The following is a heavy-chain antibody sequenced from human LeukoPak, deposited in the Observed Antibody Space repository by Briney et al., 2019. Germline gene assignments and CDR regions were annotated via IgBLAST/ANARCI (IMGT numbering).Heavy chain of an antibody. Sequence: GGSLRISCAASGFTFRSYAMSWVRQAPGKGPEWVSAISSSGSYTYYADSLKGRFTISRDNSKNTLYLQMNSMEAENTALYYYAKDFRRLLWSGDRRKGYYYGMDVWGKGTTVTVSS. V-gene: IGHV3-23*01. CDR2: ISSSGSYT. CDR1: GFTFRSYA. J-gene: IGHJ6*04. CDR3: AKDFRRLLWSGDRRKGYYYGMDV. D-gene: IGHD3-10*01.